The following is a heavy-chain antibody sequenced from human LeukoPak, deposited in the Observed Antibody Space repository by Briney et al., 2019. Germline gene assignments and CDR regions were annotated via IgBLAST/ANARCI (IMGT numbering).Heavy chain of an antibody. V-gene: IGHV1-18*01. Sequence: GASVKVSCKASGYTFTSYGIIWVRQAPGQGLEWMGWISPYNGNTNYAQKLQGRVTMTTDTSTSTAYMELRSLRSDDTAVYYCARDPAKSSIVGADYWGQGTLVTVSS. J-gene: IGHJ4*02. D-gene: IGHD1-26*01. CDR1: GYTFTSYG. CDR2: ISPYNGNT. CDR3: ARDPAKSSIVGADY.